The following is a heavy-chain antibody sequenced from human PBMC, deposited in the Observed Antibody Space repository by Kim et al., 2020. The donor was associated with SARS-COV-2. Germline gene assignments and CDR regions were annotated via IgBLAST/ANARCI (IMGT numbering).Heavy chain of an antibody. D-gene: IGHD5-18*01. Sequence: AQKFQGRVTITADESTSTAYMELSSLRSEDTAVYYCARDLNTAMVSGGDYWGQGTLVTVSS. CDR3: ARDLNTAMVSGGDY. V-gene: IGHV1-69*01. J-gene: IGHJ4*02.